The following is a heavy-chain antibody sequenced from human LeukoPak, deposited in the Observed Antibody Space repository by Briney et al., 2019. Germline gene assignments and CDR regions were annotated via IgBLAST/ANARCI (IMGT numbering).Heavy chain of an antibody. V-gene: IGHV1-8*01. CDR2: MNPNSGNT. CDR1: GYTFTSYD. D-gene: IGHD6-13*01. Sequence: ASVKVSCKASGYTFTSYDINWVRQATGQGLEWMGRMNPNSGNTGYAQKFQGRVTMTRNTSISTAYMELSSLRSEDTAVYYCARPHSSSWYYYYGMDVWGQGTTVTVSS. CDR3: ARPHSSSWYYYYGMDV. J-gene: IGHJ6*02.